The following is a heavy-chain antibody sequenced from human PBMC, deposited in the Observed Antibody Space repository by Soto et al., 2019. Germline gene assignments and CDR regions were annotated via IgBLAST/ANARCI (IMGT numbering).Heavy chain of an antibody. CDR1: GYTFTTYY. Sequence: QVQLVQSGAEVKKPGASVKVSCKASGYTFTTYYMHWVRQAPGQGLEWMGIINTSGGSTSYEQKFQGRVTMTRDTSTSTVYMELSSLRSEDTAVYYCARGHFFGSSSLYFDYWGQGTLVTVSS. J-gene: IGHJ4*02. CDR2: INTSGGST. CDR3: ARGHFFGSSSLYFDY. D-gene: IGHD6-6*01. V-gene: IGHV1-46*03.